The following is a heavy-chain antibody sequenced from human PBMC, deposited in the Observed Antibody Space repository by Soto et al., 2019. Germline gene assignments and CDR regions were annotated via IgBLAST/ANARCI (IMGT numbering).Heavy chain of an antibody. CDR2: FDPEDGET. CDR1: GYTLTELS. CDR3: ATDLGAARSHPYYYSYYMDV. Sequence: ASGKVACKGSGYTLTELSMHWVRQAPGKGLEWMGGFDPEDGETIYAPKFQGRVTMTEDTSTDTAYMELSSLRSEDTAVYYCATDLGAARSHPYYYSYYMDVWGKGTTVTVSS. J-gene: IGHJ6*03. D-gene: IGHD6-6*01. V-gene: IGHV1-24*01.